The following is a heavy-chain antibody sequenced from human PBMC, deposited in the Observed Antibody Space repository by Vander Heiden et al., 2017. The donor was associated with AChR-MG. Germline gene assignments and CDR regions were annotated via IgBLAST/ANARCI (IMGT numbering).Heavy chain of an antibody. CDR1: GYTFTSYS. V-gene: IGHV5-51*01. CDR3: ASFYIAVAGTGSARKGWFDP. J-gene: IGHJ5*02. Sequence: EVQLVQLGAEGNKPGASREIPGQGSGYTFTSYSFGGVRQMPGTGLWWMGVIYPGDSDTRYSPSFQGQVTISADKSIRTAYLRWNSLKSSDTAMYYCASFYIAVAGTGSARKGWFDPWGQGTLVTVSS. CDR2: IYPGDSDT. D-gene: IGHD6-19*01.